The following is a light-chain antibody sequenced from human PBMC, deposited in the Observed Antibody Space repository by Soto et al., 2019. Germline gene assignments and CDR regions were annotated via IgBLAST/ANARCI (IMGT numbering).Light chain of an antibody. Sequence: EIVLTQSPGTLSSSAGERATLSCRASQSDSSRYLAWYQQKPSQAPRLLIYGASNRATGIPDRFSGSGSGTDFTLTISRLEPEDFAVYYCQQYGNSLITFGQGTRLETK. CDR2: GAS. V-gene: IGKV3-20*01. J-gene: IGKJ5*01. CDR1: QSDSSRY. CDR3: QQYGNSLIT.